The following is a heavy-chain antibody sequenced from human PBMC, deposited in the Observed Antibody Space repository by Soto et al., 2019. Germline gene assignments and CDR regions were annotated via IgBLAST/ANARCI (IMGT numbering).Heavy chain of an antibody. CDR2: ISWNSGSI. J-gene: IGHJ3*02. CDR3: AKDDSMITFGGVIVGAFDI. V-gene: IGHV3-9*01. Sequence: LRLSCAASGFTFDDYAMHWVRQAPGKGLEWVSGISWNSGSIGYADSVKGRFTISRDNAKNSLYLQMNSLRAEDTALYYCAKDDSMITFGGVIVGAFDIWGQGTMVTVSS. CDR1: GFTFDDYA. D-gene: IGHD3-16*02.